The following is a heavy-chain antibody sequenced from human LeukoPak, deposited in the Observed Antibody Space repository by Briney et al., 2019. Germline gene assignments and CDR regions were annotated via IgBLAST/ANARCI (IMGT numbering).Heavy chain of an antibody. D-gene: IGHD3-22*01. V-gene: IGHV3-53*01. J-gene: IGHJ4*02. CDR1: GFTVSSNY. CDR2: IYSGGST. CDR3: ARYSSGNFDY. Sequence: QPGGSLRLSCASSGFTVSSNYMSWARQAPGKGLEWVSVIYSGGSTYYADSVKGRFTISRDNSKNTLYLQMNSLRAEDTAVYYCARYSSGNFDYWGQGTLVTVSS.